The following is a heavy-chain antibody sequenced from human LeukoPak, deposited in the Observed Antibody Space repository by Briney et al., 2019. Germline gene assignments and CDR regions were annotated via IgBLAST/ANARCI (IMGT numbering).Heavy chain of an antibody. CDR3: AREVSGSYYGDNWFDP. D-gene: IGHD1-26*01. J-gene: IGHJ5*02. V-gene: IGHV1-18*01. CDR2: ISAYNGNT. CDR1: GCTFTSYG. Sequence: EASVKVSCKASGCTFTSYGISWVRQAPGQGLEWMGWISAYNGNTNYAQKLQGRVTMTTDTSTSTAYMELRSLRSDDTAVYYCAREVSGSYYGDNWFDPWGQGTLVTVSS.